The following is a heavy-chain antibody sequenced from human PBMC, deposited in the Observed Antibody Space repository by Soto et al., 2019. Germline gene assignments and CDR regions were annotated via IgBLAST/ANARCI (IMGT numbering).Heavy chain of an antibody. V-gene: IGHV1-24*01. CDR2: FDPEDGET. CDR1: GYTLTELS. D-gene: IGHD3-10*01. J-gene: IGHJ3*02. Sequence: ASVKVSCKVSGYTLTELSMHWVRQAPGKGLEWMGGFDPEDGETIYTQKFQGRVTMTEDTSTDTAYMELSSLRSEDTAVYCCATDHRGLWFGEFIDAFDIWGKGTMVTV. CDR3: ATDHRGLWFGEFIDAFDI.